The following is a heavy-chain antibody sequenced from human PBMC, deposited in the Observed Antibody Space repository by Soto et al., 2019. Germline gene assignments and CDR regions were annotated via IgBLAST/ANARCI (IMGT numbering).Heavy chain of an antibody. CDR2: IKHSGTT. D-gene: IGHD4-17*01. Sequence: WTWIRQPPGKGLEWIGEIKHSGTTTHNPSLKSRVTMSVDTSKNQFSLNLTSVTAADTAIYYCARGGRLRSPFGYWGQGILVTVSP. CDR3: ARGGRLRSPFGY. V-gene: IGHV4-34*01. J-gene: IGHJ4*02.